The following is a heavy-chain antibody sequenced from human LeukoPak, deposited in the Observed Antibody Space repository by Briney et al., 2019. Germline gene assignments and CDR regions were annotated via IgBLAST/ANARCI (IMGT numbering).Heavy chain of an antibody. J-gene: IGHJ4*02. V-gene: IGHV3-48*01. D-gene: IGHD1-1*01. Sequence: PGGSLRLSCAASGFTFSSYSMNWVRQVPGKGLEWVSYISSSSSTIYYADSVKGRFTISRDNAKNSLYLQMNSLRAEDTAVYYCVQEKDYWGQGTLVTVSS. CDR1: GFTFSSYS. CDR3: VQEKDY. CDR2: ISSSSSTI.